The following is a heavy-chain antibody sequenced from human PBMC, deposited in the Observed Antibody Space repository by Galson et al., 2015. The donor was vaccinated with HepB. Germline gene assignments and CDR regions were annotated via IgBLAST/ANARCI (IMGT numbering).Heavy chain of an antibody. Sequence: SLRLSCAASGFTFSYYAMAWVRQAPGKGLEWISAITPSGDNTYSADSMKGRFFISRDNSQNTLFLQMNSLRADDTAIYSCAKVYPEKTDGWYRQALYYFDSWGQGALVTVSS. V-gene: IGHV3-23*01. CDR2: ITPSGDNT. J-gene: IGHJ4*02. D-gene: IGHD6-19*01. CDR1: GFTFSYYA. CDR3: AKVYPEKTDGWYRQALYYFDS.